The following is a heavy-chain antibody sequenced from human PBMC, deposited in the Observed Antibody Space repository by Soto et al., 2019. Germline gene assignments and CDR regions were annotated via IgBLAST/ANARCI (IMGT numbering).Heavy chain of an antibody. J-gene: IGHJ4*02. D-gene: IGHD6-13*01. CDR1: GFTFSSYG. CDR2: ISYDGSNK. Sequence: LRLSCAASGFTFSSYGMHWVRQAPGKGLEWVAVISYDGSNKYYADSVKGRFTISRDNSKNTLYLQMNSLRAEDTAVYYCARAPQTVAGAGIWYWGQGTLVTVSS. CDR3: ARAPQTVAGAGIWY. V-gene: IGHV3-30*03.